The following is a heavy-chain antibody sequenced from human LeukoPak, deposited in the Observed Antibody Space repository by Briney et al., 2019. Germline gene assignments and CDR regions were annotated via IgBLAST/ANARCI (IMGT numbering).Heavy chain of an antibody. CDR2: IYYSGST. CDR3: ARVFSTNYYDNRGWLDP. J-gene: IGHJ5*02. CDR1: GGSISSYY. V-gene: IGHV4-59*01. Sequence: PSETLSLTCTVSGGSISSYYWSWIRQPPGKGLEWIGYIYYSGSTNYNPSLKSRVTISVDTSKNQFSLKLSSVTAADTAVYYCARVFSTNYYDNRGWLDPWGQGTLVTVSS. D-gene: IGHD3-22*01.